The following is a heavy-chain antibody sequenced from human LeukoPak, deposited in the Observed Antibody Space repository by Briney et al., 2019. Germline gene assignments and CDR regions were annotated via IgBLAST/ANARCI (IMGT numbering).Heavy chain of an antibody. J-gene: IGHJ3*02. Sequence: GESLKISCKGSGYSFTSYGISWVRQAPGQGLEWMGWISAYNGNTNYAQKLQGRVTMTTNTSTSTAYMELRSLRSDDTAVYYCARVGAADAFDIWGQGTMVTVSS. CDR3: ARVGAADAFDI. CDR1: GYSFTSYG. CDR2: ISAYNGNT. V-gene: IGHV1-18*01. D-gene: IGHD4-17*01.